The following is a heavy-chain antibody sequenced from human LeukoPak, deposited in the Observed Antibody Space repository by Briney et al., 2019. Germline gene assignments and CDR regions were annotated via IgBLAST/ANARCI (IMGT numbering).Heavy chain of an antibody. V-gene: IGHV4-34*01. CDR3: ARRVDNCSGGSCPWFYYYYGMDV. Sequence: PSETLSLTCAVYGGSFSGYYWSWIRQPPGKGLEWIGSIYYSGSTYYNPSLKSRVTISVDTSKNQFSLKLSSVTAADTAVYYCARRVDNCSGGSCPWFYYYYGMDVWGQGTTVTVSS. D-gene: IGHD2-15*01. CDR1: GGSFSGYY. J-gene: IGHJ6*02. CDR2: IYYSGST.